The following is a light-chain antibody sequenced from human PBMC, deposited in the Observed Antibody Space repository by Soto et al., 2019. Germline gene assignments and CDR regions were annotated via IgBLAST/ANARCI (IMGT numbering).Light chain of an antibody. CDR1: QSISSN. J-gene: IGKJ4*01. CDR2: GAS. CDR3: QQYNSWPLT. V-gene: IGKV3-15*01. Sequence: EIVMTQSPATLSVSPGERVTLSCRASQSISSNLAWYQQNPGQAPRLLIYGASTRATDIPARFSGSGSGTEFTLTISSLQSEDFAVYYCQQYNSWPLTFGGGTKVDIK.